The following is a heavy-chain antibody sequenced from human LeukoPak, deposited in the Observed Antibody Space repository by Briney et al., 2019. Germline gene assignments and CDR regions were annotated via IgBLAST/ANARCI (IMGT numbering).Heavy chain of an antibody. Sequence: GGSLRLSCAASGFTFSSYAMSWVRQAPGKGLEWVSAISGSGGSTYYADSVKGRFTISRDNSKNTLYLQMNSLRAEDTAVYYCATEEHYYYDSSGALDYWGQGTLVTVYS. CDR2: ISGSGGST. V-gene: IGHV3-23*01. D-gene: IGHD3-22*01. CDR1: GFTFSSYA. CDR3: ATEEHYYYDSSGALDY. J-gene: IGHJ4*02.